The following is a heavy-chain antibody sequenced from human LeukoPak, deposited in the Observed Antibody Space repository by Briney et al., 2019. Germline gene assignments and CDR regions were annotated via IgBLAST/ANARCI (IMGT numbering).Heavy chain of an antibody. CDR1: GFTFSSYA. V-gene: IGHV3-23*01. J-gene: IGHJ4*02. D-gene: IGHD3-3*01. CDR3: AKVGGLLRFLEWLSNFDY. Sequence: PGGSLRLSCAASGFTFSSYAVSWVRQAPGKGLEWVSAISGSGGSTYYADSVKGRFTISRDNSKNTLYLQMNSLRAEDTAVYYCAKVGGLLRFLEWLSNFDYWGQGTLVTVSS. CDR2: ISGSGGST.